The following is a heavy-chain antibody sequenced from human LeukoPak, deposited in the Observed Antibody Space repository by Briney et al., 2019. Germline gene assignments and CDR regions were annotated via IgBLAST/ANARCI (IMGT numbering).Heavy chain of an antibody. J-gene: IGHJ4*02. CDR1: GFTFSNYP. Sequence: PGGSLRLSCAASGFTFSNYPMNWVRQAPGKGLEWVSSISSSSSYIYYADSVKGRFTTSRDNAKNSLYLQMNSLRAEDTAVYYCARVDSSGWYFSDYWGQGTLVTVSS. D-gene: IGHD6-19*01. V-gene: IGHV3-21*01. CDR2: ISSSSSYI. CDR3: ARVDSSGWYFSDY.